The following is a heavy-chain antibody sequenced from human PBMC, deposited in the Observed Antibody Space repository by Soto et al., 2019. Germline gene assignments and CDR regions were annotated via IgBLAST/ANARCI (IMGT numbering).Heavy chain of an antibody. V-gene: IGHV5-51*01. J-gene: IGHJ6*02. Sequence: PGESLKISCKGSGYSFTSYWIGWVRQMPGKGLEWMGIIYPGDSDTRYSPSFQGQVTISADKSISTAYLQWSSLKASDTAMYYCARNGGRIAAAGPHYYYYGMDVWGQGTTVTVSS. D-gene: IGHD6-13*01. CDR3: ARNGGRIAAAGPHYYYYGMDV. CDR1: GYSFTSYW. CDR2: IYPGDSDT.